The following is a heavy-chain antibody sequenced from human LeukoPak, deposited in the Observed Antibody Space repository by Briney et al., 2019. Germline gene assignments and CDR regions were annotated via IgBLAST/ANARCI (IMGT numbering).Heavy chain of an antibody. CDR3: ARGGVPGRYWSRPEGFDY. V-gene: IGHV1-18*01. Sequence: ASVKVSCKASGGTFSSYAISWVRQAPGQGLEWMGWISAYNGNTNYAQKLQGRVTMTTDTSTSTAYMELRSLRSDDTAVYYCARGGVPGRYWSRPEGFDYWGQGTLVTVSS. CDR1: GGTFSSYA. D-gene: IGHD3-10*01. J-gene: IGHJ4*02. CDR2: ISAYNGNT.